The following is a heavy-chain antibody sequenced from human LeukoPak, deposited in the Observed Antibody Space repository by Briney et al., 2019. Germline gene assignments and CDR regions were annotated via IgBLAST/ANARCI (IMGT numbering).Heavy chain of an antibody. Sequence: SETLSLTCTVSGGSISSFYWSWIRQPPGKGLEWIGYIYYTGSTNYNSSLKSRVTISIDTSKNQFFLRLSSVTAADTAVYYCTRTTASGNMDVWGKGTTVTISS. D-gene: IGHD3-10*01. J-gene: IGHJ6*03. CDR3: TRTTASGNMDV. V-gene: IGHV4-59*01. CDR2: IYYTGST. CDR1: GGSISSFY.